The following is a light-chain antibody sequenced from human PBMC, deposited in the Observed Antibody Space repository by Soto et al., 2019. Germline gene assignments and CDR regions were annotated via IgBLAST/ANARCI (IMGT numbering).Light chain of an antibody. J-gene: IGKJ2*01. Sequence: EIVLTQSPATLSLSPGERATLSCRASQGVSTFLAWYQQKPGQAPRLLIYDASNRATGIPARFSGSGSGTDFTLTISSLEPEDFAVYYCQERSKWYTFGQGTNLEIK. CDR3: QERSKWYT. CDR2: DAS. V-gene: IGKV3-11*01. CDR1: QGVSTF.